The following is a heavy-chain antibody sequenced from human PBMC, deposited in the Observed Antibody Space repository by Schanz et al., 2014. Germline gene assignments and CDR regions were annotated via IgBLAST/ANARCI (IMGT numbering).Heavy chain of an antibody. J-gene: IGHJ2*01. CDR3: ARDTTWRLDL. V-gene: IGHV4-61*02. CDR2: VFPNGIT. CDR1: GGSIRSGTYY. Sequence: QVQLQQWGAGLLKPSQTLSLTCTVSGGSIRSGTYYWSWIRQPAGKALEWVGRVFPNGITNYNPSLKSRVTIPLHTSKNQFSLTLTSLTAADTAVYYCARDTTWRLDLWGRGTLVTVSS. D-gene: IGHD1-1*01.